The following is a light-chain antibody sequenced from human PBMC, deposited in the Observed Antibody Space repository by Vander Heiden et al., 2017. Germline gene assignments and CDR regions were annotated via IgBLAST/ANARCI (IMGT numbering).Light chain of an antibody. CDR2: STG. Sequence: QTVVTQAPSFTVSSGGTVTLTCASSTGAVTSGYYPNWFQQKPGQPPRARIYSTGNKHSWTPARFSGSLLGDKAALTLSGVQPEDEAEYYCLLYYAGAQVFGGGTNLTVL. V-gene: IGLV7-43*01. CDR1: TGAVTSGYY. J-gene: IGLJ2*01. CDR3: LLYYAGAQV.